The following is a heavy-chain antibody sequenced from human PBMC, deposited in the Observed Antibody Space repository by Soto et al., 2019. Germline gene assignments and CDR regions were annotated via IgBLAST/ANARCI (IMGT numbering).Heavy chain of an antibody. V-gene: IGHV1-69*12. Sequence: QVQLVQSGAEVKKPGSSVKVSCKASGGTFSSYAISWVRQAPGQGLEWMGGIIPIFGTANYAQKFQGRVTITADESPRTAYRELSSLRSEDKAVYCCARDPEGEMATPFQPWGQGTLVTVSS. D-gene: IGHD3-16*01. CDR2: IIPIFGTA. CDR1: GGTFSSYA. J-gene: IGHJ1*01. CDR3: ARDPEGEMATPFQP.